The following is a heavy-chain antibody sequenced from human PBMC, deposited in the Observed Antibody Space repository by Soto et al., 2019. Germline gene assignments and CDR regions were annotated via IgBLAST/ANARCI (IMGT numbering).Heavy chain of an antibody. CDR1: GFTFSSYG. CDR3: SSSASDYYGMDV. J-gene: IGHJ6*02. CDR2: ISCDGSKK. Sequence: QVQLVESGGGVVQPGRSLRLSCAASGFTFSSYGMHWVRQAPGKGLEWVAGISCDGSKKYYEDSVKGRFTISRDNAQNRLYLQMNSLRAEDTAVYYCSSSASDYYGMDVWGQGTTVTVSS. D-gene: IGHD6-6*01. V-gene: IGHV3-30*03.